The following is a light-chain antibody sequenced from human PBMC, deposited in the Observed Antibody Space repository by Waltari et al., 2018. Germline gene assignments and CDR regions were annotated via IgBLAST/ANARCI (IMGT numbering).Light chain of an antibody. Sequence: QSALTQPRSVSGSPGQSVTISCTGTSSDVGAYNYVSWYQQYPGKAPKLMIYDVTKRPSGVPDRFSGSKSGNTASLTISGLQAEDEADYHCCSSAGSSAVFGGGTKLTVL. CDR2: DVT. CDR3: CSSAGSSAV. CDR1: SSDVGAYNY. V-gene: IGLV2-11*01. J-gene: IGLJ3*02.